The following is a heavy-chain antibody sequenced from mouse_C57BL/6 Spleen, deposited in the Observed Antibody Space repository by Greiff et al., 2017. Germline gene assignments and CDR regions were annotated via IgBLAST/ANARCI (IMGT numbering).Heavy chain of an antibody. CDR3: ARGGDYDEFCAY. J-gene: IGHJ3*01. D-gene: IGHD2-4*01. CDR2: IYPGDGDT. V-gene: IGHV1-82*01. Sequence: VKLMESGPELVKPGASVKISCKASGYAFSSSWMNWVQQRPGKGLEWIGRIYPGDGDTNYNGKFKGKATLTADKSSSTAYMLLSSLTSEDSAVYFCARGGDYDEFCAYWGQGTLVTGSA. CDR1: GYAFSSSW.